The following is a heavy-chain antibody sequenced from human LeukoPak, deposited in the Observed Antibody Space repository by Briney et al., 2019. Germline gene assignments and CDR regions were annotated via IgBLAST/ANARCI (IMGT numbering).Heavy chain of an antibody. Sequence: GGSLRLSCAASGFIFSNYWMSWVRQAPGKGLEWVANIKQDGSEKNYVDSVKGRFTISRDNAKNPLYLQMKSLRGEDTAVYYCARDRGEYDFWGGGNDAFHIWGQGTMVTVSS. CDR2: IKQDGSEK. CDR3: ARDRGEYDFWGGGNDAFHI. D-gene: IGHD3-3*01. CDR1: GFIFSNYW. J-gene: IGHJ3*02. V-gene: IGHV3-7*05.